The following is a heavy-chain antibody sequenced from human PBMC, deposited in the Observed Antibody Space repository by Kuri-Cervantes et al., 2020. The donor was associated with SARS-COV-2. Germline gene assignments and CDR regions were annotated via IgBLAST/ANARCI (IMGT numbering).Heavy chain of an antibody. Sequence: GESLKISCSASGFTFSSYAMHWVRQAPGKGLEYVSAISSNGGSTYYADSVKGRFTISRDNSKNTLYLQMSSLRVEDTAVYYCARDEEAGTSTTFDYWGQGTLVTVSS. CDR1: GFTFSSYA. D-gene: IGHD1-1*01. CDR3: ARDEEAGTSTTFDY. V-gene: IGHV3-64*04. J-gene: IGHJ4*02. CDR2: ISSNGGST.